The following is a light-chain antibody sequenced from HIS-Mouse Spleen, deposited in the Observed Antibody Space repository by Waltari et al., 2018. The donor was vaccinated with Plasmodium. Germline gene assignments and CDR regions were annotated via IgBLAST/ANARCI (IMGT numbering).Light chain of an antibody. J-gene: IGLJ2*01. Sequence: QSALTQPPSASGSPGQSVTIPCTGTSSYIGRYNYVSWYQQHPGKAPKLMIYDVSKRPSGVPDRFSGSKSGNTASLTVSGLQAEDEADYYCSSYAGSNNLVFGGGTKLTVL. V-gene: IGLV2-8*01. CDR3: SSYAGSNNLV. CDR1: SSYIGRYNY. CDR2: DVS.